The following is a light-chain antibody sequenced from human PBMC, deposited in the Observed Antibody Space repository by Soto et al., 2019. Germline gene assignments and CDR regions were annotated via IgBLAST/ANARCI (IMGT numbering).Light chain of an antibody. Sequence: QSALTQPPSASGTPGQSLTISCSGSSSNIGSHFVYWYRHLPGTAPKLLIFRDGQRPSGVPARFFGSKSGTSASLAITGLRSEDEADYYCAVWDQSLTGWVFGGGTKLTVL. CDR2: RDG. CDR1: SSNIGSHF. V-gene: IGLV1-47*01. CDR3: AVWDQSLTGWV. J-gene: IGLJ3*02.